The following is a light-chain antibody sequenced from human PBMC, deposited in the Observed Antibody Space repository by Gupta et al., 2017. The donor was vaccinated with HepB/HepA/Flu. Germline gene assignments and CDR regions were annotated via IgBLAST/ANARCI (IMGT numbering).Light chain of an antibody. CDR2: DNN. J-gene: IGLJ2*01. CDR3: GTWDSSLSAGV. CDR1: SSNIGKDY. Sequence: QSVLTQPPSVSAAPGQKFTIPCSGSSSNIGKDYVSWYQQLPGTAPKLLIYDNNKRPSGIPDRFSGSKSGTSATLGITGLQTGDEADYYCGTWDSSLSAGVFGGGTKLTVL. V-gene: IGLV1-51*01.